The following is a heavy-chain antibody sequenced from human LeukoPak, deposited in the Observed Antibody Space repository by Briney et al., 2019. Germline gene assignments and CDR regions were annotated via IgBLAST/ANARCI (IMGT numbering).Heavy chain of an antibody. CDR2: INERGSST. J-gene: IGHJ4*02. V-gene: IGHV3-74*01. CDR3: AGGRLVATSKAAAIDY. D-gene: IGHD5-12*01. CDR1: GFTFSNSW. Sequence: GGSLRLSCAASGFTFSNSWLHWVRQAPGKGLVWVSRINERGSSTSYADSVKGRFTISRDNAKNTLYLQMNNLRADDTAVYYCAGGRLVATSKAAAIDYWGQGTLVTVSS.